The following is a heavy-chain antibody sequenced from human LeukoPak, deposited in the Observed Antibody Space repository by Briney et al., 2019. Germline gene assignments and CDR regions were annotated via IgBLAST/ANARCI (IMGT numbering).Heavy chain of an antibody. V-gene: IGHV1-2*02. J-gene: IGHJ3*02. CDR3: ARDRSQQLPNGDAFDI. Sequence: ASVKVSCKASEYRFTGYYMHWVRQPPGQGLEWMGWIDPNSGGTRYAQRFQGRVTMTRDTSITTASMEVSRLRSDDTAVYYCARDRSQQLPNGDAFDIWGQGTLVTVSS. CDR2: IDPNSGGT. CDR1: EYRFTGYY. D-gene: IGHD6-13*01.